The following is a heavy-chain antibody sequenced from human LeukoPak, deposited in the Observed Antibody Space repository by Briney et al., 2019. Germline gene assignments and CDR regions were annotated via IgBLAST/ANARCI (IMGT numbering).Heavy chain of an antibody. V-gene: IGHV1-69*13. CDR1: GGTFSSYA. J-gene: IGHJ3*02. Sequence: GASAKVSCKASGGTFSSYAISWVRQAPGQGLEWMGGIIPIFGTANYAQKFQGRVTITADESTSTAYMELSSLRSEDTAVYYCARGPVLGATVSAFDIWGQGTMVTVSS. CDR2: IIPIFGTA. CDR3: ARGPVLGATVSAFDI. D-gene: IGHD1-26*01.